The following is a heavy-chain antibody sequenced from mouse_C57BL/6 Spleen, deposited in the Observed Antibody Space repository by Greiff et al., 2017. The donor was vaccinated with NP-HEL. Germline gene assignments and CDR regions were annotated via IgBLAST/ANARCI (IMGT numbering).Heavy chain of an antibody. CDR1: GYTFTSYG. Sequence: VKLVESGAELARPGASVKLSCKASGYTFTSYGISWVKQRTGQGLEWIGEIYPRSGNTYYNEKFKGKATLTADKSSSTAYMELRSLTSEDSAVYFCARSPGGAMDYWGQGTSVTVSS. J-gene: IGHJ4*01. CDR2: IYPRSGNT. CDR3: ARSPGGAMDY. V-gene: IGHV1-81*01.